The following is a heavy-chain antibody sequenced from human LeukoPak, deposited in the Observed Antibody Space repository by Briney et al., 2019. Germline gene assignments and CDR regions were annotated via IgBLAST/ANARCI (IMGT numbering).Heavy chain of an antibody. CDR1: GASVGSAGYY. D-gene: IGHD1-26*01. Sequence: PSETLSLTCTVSGASVGSAGYYWSWIRQPPGGGLEWIGYIYYISNTNYNPSLKSRVAMSVDPSKNQFSLKLNSVTAADTAVYYCARTHSQSGSYRYYFGYWGQGTLVTVSS. CDR3: ARTHSQSGSYRYYFGY. V-gene: IGHV4-61*08. J-gene: IGHJ4*02. CDR2: IYYISNT.